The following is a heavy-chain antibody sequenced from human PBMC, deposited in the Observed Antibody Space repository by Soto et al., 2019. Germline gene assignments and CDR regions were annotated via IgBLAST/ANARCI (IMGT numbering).Heavy chain of an antibody. CDR1: GGSISSSSYY. Sequence: PSETLSLTCTVSGGSISSSSYYWGWIRQPPGKGLEWIGSIYYSGSTYYNPSLKSRVTISVDTSKNQFSLKLSSVTAADTAVYYCARHIRSAPSLGVGATTGLYYFDYWGQGTLVTVSS. V-gene: IGHV4-39*01. CDR3: ARHIRSAPSLGVGATTGLYYFDY. D-gene: IGHD1-26*01. CDR2: IYYSGST. J-gene: IGHJ4*02.